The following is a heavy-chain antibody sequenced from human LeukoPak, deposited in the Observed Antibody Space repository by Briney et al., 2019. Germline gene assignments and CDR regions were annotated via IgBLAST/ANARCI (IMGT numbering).Heavy chain of an antibody. CDR3: ARGRYYYGSGSYSFDP. Sequence: PSETLSLTCAVYGGSFSGYYWSWIRQPPGKGLEWIGEINHSGSTNYNPSLKSRVTISVDTSKNQFSLKLSSVTAADTAVYYCARGRYYYGSGSYSFDPWGQGTLVTVSS. CDR2: INHSGST. CDR1: GGSFSGYY. D-gene: IGHD3-10*01. V-gene: IGHV4-34*01. J-gene: IGHJ5*02.